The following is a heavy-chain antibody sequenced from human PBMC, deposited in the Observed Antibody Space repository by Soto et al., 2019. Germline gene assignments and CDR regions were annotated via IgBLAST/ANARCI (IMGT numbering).Heavy chain of an antibody. Sequence: GGSLRLSCAASGFTFSSYAIHWVRQAPGKGLEWVAVISYDGSNKYYADPVKGRFTISRDNSKNTLYLQMNSLRSEDTAVYHCARGDVYGLYYRMDVWGQGTTVTVSS. CDR1: GFTFSSYA. CDR2: ISYDGSNK. J-gene: IGHJ6*02. V-gene: IGHV3-30-3*01. CDR3: ARGDVYGLYYRMDV. D-gene: IGHD3-16*01.